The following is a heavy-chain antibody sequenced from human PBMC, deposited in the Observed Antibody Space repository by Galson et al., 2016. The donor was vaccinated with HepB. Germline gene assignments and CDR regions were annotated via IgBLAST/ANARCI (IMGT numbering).Heavy chain of an antibody. V-gene: IGHV4-59*08. J-gene: IGHJ4*02. CDR1: GDSISRFY. CDR2: ISYTWST. D-gene: IGHD2-15*01. CDR3: ARHEIVGWSLPYYFDY. Sequence: ETLSLTCSVSGDSISRFYWSWIRQPPGKGLEWIGDISYTWSTNYSPSLKSRVTISADTSTKQFSLNLTSVTAADTAMYYCARHEIVGWSLPYYFDYWGQGTLVTVSS.